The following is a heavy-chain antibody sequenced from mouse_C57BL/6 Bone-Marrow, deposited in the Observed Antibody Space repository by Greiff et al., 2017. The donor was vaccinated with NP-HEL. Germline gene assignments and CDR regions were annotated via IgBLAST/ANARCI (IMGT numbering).Heavy chain of an antibody. V-gene: IGHV1-54*01. J-gene: IGHJ2*01. CDR2: INPGSGGT. D-gene: IGHD2-4*01. CDR1: GYAFTNYL. CDR3: ARRGYYDFDY. Sequence: VQLQQSGAELVRPGTSVKVSCKASGYAFTNYLIEWVKQRPGQGLEWIGVINPGSGGTNYNEKFKGNATLTADKSSSTAYMQLSSLTSEDSAVYFCARRGYYDFDYWGQGTTLTVSS.